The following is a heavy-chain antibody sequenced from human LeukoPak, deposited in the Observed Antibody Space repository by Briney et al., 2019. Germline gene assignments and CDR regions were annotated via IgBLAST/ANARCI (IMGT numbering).Heavy chain of an antibody. J-gene: IGHJ1*01. V-gene: IGHV4-59*01. CDR1: GGSISSYY. CDR2: IYYSGST. D-gene: IGHD6-13*01. Sequence: PSETLSLTCTVSGGSISSYYWSWIRQPPGKGLEWIGYIYYSGSTNYNPSLKSRVTISVDTYKNQFSLKLSSVTAADTAVYYCARATWYSSSYFSHWGQGTLVTVSS. CDR3: ARATWYSSSYFSH.